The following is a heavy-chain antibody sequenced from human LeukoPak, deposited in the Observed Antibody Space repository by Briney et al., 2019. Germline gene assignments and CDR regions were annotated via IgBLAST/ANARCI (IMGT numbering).Heavy chain of an antibody. CDR1: GYTFTGSY. D-gene: IGHD3-9*01. CDR2: ISPNSGGT. CDR3: ARNSGFGYYDILTGNTLGY. V-gene: IGHV1-2*02. Sequence: ASVKVSCKASGYTFTGSYMHWVRQAPGQGLEWMGWISPNSGGTNYAQKFQGRVTMTRDTSISTAYMELSRLRSDDTAVYYCARNSGFGYYDILTGNTLGYWGQGTLVTVSS. J-gene: IGHJ4*02.